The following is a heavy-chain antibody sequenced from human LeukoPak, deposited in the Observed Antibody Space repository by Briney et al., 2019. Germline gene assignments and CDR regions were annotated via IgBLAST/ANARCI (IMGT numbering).Heavy chain of an antibody. J-gene: IGHJ6*02. D-gene: IGHD3-10*01. Sequence: SETPSLTCTVSGGSISSYYWSWIRQPPGKGLEWIGYIYYSGSTNYNPSLKSRVTISVDTSKNQFSLKLSSVTAADTAVYYCASTYMVRGVRGSGMDVWGQGTTVTVSS. CDR3: ASTYMVRGVRGSGMDV. CDR1: GGSISSYY. CDR2: IYYSGST. V-gene: IGHV4-59*08.